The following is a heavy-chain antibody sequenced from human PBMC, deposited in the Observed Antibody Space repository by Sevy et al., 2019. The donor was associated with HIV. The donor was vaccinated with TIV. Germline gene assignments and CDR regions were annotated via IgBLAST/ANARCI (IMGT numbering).Heavy chain of an antibody. CDR3: AKDSCVGVCRPPSYFDY. CDR2: ISGSGGST. D-gene: IGHD2-8*01. CDR1: GFTFSSYA. J-gene: IGHJ4*02. V-gene: IGHV3-23*01. Sequence: GGSLRLSCAASGFTFSSYAMSWVRQAPGKGLEWVSAISGSGGSTYYADSVRGWFTISRDNSKNTLYLQMNSLRAEDTAVYYCAKDSCVGVCRPPSYFDYWGQGTLVTVSS.